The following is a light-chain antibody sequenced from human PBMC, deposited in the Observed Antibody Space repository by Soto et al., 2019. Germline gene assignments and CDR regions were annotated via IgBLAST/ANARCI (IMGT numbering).Light chain of an antibody. V-gene: IGLV2-14*01. CDR2: DVS. Sequence: QSVLTQPASVSGSPGQSITISCTETSSDIGGYNYVSWYQQHPGKAPKVMIYDVSNRPSGVSNRLSGSKSGNTASLTISGLQAEDEADYYCSSYTSSSTYVFGTGT. CDR3: SSYTSSSTYV. J-gene: IGLJ1*01. CDR1: SSDIGGYNY.